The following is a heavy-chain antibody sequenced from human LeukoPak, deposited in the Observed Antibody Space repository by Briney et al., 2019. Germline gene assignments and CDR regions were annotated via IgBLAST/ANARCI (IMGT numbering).Heavy chain of an antibody. V-gene: IGHV3-66*02. J-gene: IGHJ5*02. D-gene: IGHD3-3*01. Sequence: PGGSLRLSCAASGFTVSSNYMSWVRQAPGKGLEWVSVIYSGGSTYYADSVKGRFTISRDNSKNTLYLQMDSLRAEDTAVYYCARGQYYDFWSGYESNWFDPWGQGTLVTVSS. CDR3: ARGQYYDFWSGYESNWFDP. CDR1: GFTVSSNY. CDR2: IYSGGST.